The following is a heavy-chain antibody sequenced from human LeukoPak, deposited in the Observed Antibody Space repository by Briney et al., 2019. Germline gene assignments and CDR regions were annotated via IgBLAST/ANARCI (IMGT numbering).Heavy chain of an antibody. Sequence: SETLSLTCTVSGGSISTYYWNWIRQPPGKGLEWIGYIYYSGSANYNPSLKSRVTISIDRSKNQFSLNLSSVTAADTGVYYCAGDLAGTGAFDIWGQGTMVTVSS. CDR3: AGDLAGTGAFDI. CDR1: GGSISTYY. CDR2: IYYSGSA. V-gene: IGHV4-59*01. J-gene: IGHJ3*02. D-gene: IGHD6-19*01.